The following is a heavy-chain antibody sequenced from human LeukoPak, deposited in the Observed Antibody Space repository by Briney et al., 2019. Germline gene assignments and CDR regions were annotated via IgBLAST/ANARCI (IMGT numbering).Heavy chain of an antibody. CDR3: ARFGARRLVRGYYYYMDV. V-gene: IGHV4-61*05. J-gene: IGHJ6*03. D-gene: IGHD2-8*02. CDR2: IHYSGST. Sequence: SETLSLTCTVSGGSISSSSYYWGWIRQPPGKGLEWIGHIHYSGSTDYNPSLKSRVTISVDTSKNQFSLRLSSVTAADTAVYYCARFGARRLVRGYYYYMDVWGKGTTVTVSS. CDR1: GGSISSSSYY.